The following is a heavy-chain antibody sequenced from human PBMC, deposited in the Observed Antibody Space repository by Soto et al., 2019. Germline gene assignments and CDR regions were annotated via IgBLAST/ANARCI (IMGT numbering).Heavy chain of an antibody. V-gene: IGHV4-34*01. CDR1: GGSFSGYY. D-gene: IGHD6-19*01. CDR2: INHSGST. CDR3: ARAGHKSVQPRGDYYYYMDV. J-gene: IGHJ6*03. Sequence: QVQLQQWGAGLLKPSETLSLTCAVYGGSFSGYYWSWIRQPPGKGLEWIGEINHSGSTNYNPSLKSRVTISVDTSKNQFSLKLSSVTAADTAVYYCARAGHKSVQPRGDYYYYMDVWGKGTTVTVSS.